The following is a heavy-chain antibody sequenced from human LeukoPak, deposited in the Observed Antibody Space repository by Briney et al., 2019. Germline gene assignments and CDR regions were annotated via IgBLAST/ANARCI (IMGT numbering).Heavy chain of an antibody. CDR3: AKAGTTSWFDP. Sequence: GGSLRLSCAASGFTFSSYAMSWVRQAPGKGMELVSTISGSGGSTYYADSVKCLFTISRDNSNNTLYLQMNSLRADDTAVYYCAKAGTTSWFDPWGQGTLVTVSS. D-gene: IGHD1-7*01. V-gene: IGHV3-23*01. CDR1: GFTFSSYA. CDR2: ISGSGGST. J-gene: IGHJ5*02.